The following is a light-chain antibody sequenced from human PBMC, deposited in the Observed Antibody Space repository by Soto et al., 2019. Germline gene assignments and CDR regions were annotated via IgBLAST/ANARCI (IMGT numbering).Light chain of an antibody. Sequence: QPVLTQPPSVSGAPGQRVTISCTGSSSNIGAGYDVHWYQQLPGTAPKLLIYGNNNRPSGVPDRFSASKSDTSASLAITGLQAEDEADYYCQSYDSSLSGFVFGTGTKVTVL. J-gene: IGLJ1*01. V-gene: IGLV1-40*01. CDR2: GNN. CDR1: SSNIGAGYD. CDR3: QSYDSSLSGFV.